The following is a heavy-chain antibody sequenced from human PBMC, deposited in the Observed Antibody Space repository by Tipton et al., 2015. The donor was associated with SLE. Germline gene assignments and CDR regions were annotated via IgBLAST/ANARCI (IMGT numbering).Heavy chain of an antibody. CDR3: ARSGSSNFDPPDF. V-gene: IGHV4-39*07. CDR1: GVFISTSSDY. CDR2: IHYTGTP. Sequence: TLSLTCTVSGVFISTSSDYWGWIRQPPGKGLEWLGYIHYTGTPYYKPSLKSRIAMSVDTPSHQLSLRLTSLTPADTAVYYCARSGSSNFDPPDFWGQGTLATVSS. D-gene: IGHD4-11*01. J-gene: IGHJ4*02.